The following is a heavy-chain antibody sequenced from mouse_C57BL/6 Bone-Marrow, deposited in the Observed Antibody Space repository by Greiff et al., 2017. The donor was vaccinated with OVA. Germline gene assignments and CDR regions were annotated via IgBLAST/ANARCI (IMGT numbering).Heavy chain of an antibody. J-gene: IGHJ2*01. CDR2: ISGGGGNT. CDR1: GFTFSSYT. Sequence: EVQLVESGGGLVKPGGSLKLSCAASGFTFSSYTMSWVRQTPEKRLEWVATISGGGGNTYYPDSVKGRFTISRDNAKNTLYLQMSSLRSEDTALYYCARRDGSRDFDYWGQGTTLTVSS. CDR3: ARRDGSRDFDY. V-gene: IGHV5-9*01. D-gene: IGHD1-1*01.